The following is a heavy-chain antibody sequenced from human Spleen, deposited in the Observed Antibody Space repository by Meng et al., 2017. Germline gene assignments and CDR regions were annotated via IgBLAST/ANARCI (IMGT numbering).Heavy chain of an antibody. J-gene: IGHJ5*02. CDR1: GVTFNGYA. CDR3: ARVERTYYDYVWGLGRFDP. CDR2: IIPAFGAP. V-gene: IGHV1-69*01. Sequence: VELGRSGPECKRPCSPLNVSFKAPGVTFNGYAISWVRQAPGQGLEWMGGIIPAFGAPNHAQKSQGRGRITADESTTTAYMELSSLRSEDTAVYFCARVERTYYDYVWGLGRFDPWGQGTLVTVPS. D-gene: IGHD3-16*01.